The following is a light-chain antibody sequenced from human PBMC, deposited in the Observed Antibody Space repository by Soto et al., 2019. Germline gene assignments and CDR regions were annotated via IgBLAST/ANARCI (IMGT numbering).Light chain of an antibody. CDR1: SSNIGAGYD. J-gene: IGLJ3*02. CDR2: GNN. Sequence: QSVLTQPPSVSGAPGQRVTISCTGSSSNIGAGYDVHWYQQFPGTAPKVLIYGNNNRPSGVPDRFSGSKSGTSASLAITGLKAEDEADYYCQSYDRSLSGWVFGGGTKLTVL. V-gene: IGLV1-40*01. CDR3: QSYDRSLSGWV.